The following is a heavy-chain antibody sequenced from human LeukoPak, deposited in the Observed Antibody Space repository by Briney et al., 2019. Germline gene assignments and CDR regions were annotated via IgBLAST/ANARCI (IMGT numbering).Heavy chain of an antibody. CDR3: ERFQFNSEYYYDSSGYYYALDY. D-gene: IGHD3-22*01. J-gene: IGHJ4*02. Sequence: SETLSLTCTVSGGSISSYYWSWIRQPPGKGLEWIGYIYYSGSTNYNPSLKSRVTISVDTSKNQFSLKLSSVTAADTAVYYCERFQFNSEYYYDSSGYYYALDYWGQGTLVTVSS. CDR1: GGSISSYY. V-gene: IGHV4-59*01. CDR2: IYYSGST.